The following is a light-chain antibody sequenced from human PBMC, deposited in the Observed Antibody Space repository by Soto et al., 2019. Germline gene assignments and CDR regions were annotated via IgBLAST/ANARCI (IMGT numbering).Light chain of an antibody. V-gene: IGLV8-61*01. CDR2: STN. CDR1: SGSVSTSSY. CDR3: VLYMGSGISV. J-gene: IGLJ3*02. Sequence: QAVVTQEPSVSVSPGTSVTLTCGLSSGSVSTSSYPSWYQQTPGQAPRTLIYSTNTRSSGVPDRFSGSILGNKAALTITGAQADDESDYYCVLYMGSGISVFGGGTKLTVL.